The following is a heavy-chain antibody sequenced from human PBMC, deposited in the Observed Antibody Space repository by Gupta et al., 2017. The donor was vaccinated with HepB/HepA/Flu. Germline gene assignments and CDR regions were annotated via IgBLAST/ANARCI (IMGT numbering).Heavy chain of an antibody. Sequence: EELLVESGGGLLRPGESLKLSCVGPGFNFSRHAIHWVRQGTGKGLEWISAIGTGGDTYSADSVKGRVTMSRENANNSSDLHLDSLRVGDTAIYYCVRDGRGGGYDIWGQGIQVNVSS. V-gene: IGHV3-13*01. D-gene: IGHD2-15*01. CDR1: GFNFSRHA. CDR3: VRDGRGGGYDI. J-gene: IGHJ4*02. CDR2: IGTGGDT.